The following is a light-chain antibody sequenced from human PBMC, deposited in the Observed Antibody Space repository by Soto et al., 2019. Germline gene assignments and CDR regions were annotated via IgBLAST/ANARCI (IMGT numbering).Light chain of an antibody. CDR2: KAS. J-gene: IGKJ1*01. Sequence: DIPLTQSPSTLSASVGDRVTITSRASQSIKSWLAWYQQKPGKAPKVLIYKASGLESGVPSRFSGSGSGTEFTLTISGLQPDDFAIYYCQQYNAFPWTFGQGTKVDI. CDR1: QSIKSW. V-gene: IGKV1-5*03. CDR3: QQYNAFPWT.